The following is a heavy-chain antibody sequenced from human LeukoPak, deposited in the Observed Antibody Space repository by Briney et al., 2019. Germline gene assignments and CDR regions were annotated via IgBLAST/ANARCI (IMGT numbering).Heavy chain of an antibody. CDR1: GFAFSSYS. V-gene: IGHV3-48*01. Sequence: VGSLRLSCAASGFAFSSYSMNWVRQAPGKGLEWIPYISSSSSTIYYADSVKGRFTISRDNAKNSLYLQMDSLRAENTAVYYCARDRASTVTLAYYYYPMDVWGKGTTVTVFS. J-gene: IGHJ6*03. D-gene: IGHD4-11*01. CDR2: ISSSSSTI. CDR3: ARDRASTVTLAYYYYPMDV.